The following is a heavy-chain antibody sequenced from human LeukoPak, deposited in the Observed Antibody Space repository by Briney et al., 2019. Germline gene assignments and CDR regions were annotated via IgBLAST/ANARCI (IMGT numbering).Heavy chain of an antibody. V-gene: IGHV4-39*01. J-gene: IGHJ5*02. CDR2: IYYSGST. D-gene: IGHD2-2*01. CDR3: ARQVVPAADGNWFDP. CDR1: GGSFNGYY. Sequence: SETLSLTCAVYGGSFNGYYWGWIRQPPGKGLEWIGSIYYSGSTYYNPSLKSRVTISVDTSKNQFSLKLSSVTAADTAVYYCARQVVPAADGNWFDPWGQGTLVTVSS.